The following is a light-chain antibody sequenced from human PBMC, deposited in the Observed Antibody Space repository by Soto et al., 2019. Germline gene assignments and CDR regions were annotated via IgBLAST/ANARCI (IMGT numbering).Light chain of an antibody. J-gene: IGKJ4*01. CDR1: QDIGNY. V-gene: IGKV1-33*01. Sequence: DIQMAQSPSALSASVGDRVTITCQASQDIGNYLNWYQQKPGKAPALLIYDAYTLETGVPSRFSGSGFGTDFSFTINSLQPEDIATYYCQQYDNMPLPFGGGTKLEIK. CDR3: QQYDNMPLP. CDR2: DAY.